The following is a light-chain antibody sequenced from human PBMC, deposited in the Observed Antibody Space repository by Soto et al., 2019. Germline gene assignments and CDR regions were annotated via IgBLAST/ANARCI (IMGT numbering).Light chain of an antibody. CDR2: GAS. CDR3: QQYAGSYT. V-gene: IGKV3-20*01. CDR1: QSVSSSF. J-gene: IGKJ2*01. Sequence: IVLTQSPGTLSLSPGERATLSCRASQSVSSSFLAWYQQKPGQAPRLLIYGASSRATGIPDRFSGSGSGRDFTLTISRLEPEEFAVYFCQQYAGSYTFGQGTKLEIK.